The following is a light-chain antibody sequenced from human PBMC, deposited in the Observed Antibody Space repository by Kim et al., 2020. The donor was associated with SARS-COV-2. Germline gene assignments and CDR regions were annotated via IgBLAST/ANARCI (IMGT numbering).Light chain of an antibody. CDR2: GAS. V-gene: IGKV3-20*01. Sequence: LAPGERPTLPCRASQSVSSNKLTWYQQKSGQAPRLLIYGASSRATGIPDRFSGSGSGTDFTLTISRLEPEDFAVYYCQQYGSAPFTFGQGTKLEI. CDR1: QSVSSNK. J-gene: IGKJ2*01. CDR3: QQYGSAPFT.